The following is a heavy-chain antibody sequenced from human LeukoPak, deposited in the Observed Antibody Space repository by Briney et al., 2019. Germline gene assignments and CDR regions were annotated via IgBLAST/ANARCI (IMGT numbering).Heavy chain of an antibody. Sequence: ASVKVSCKASGYTFTSYDINWVRQATGQGLEWMGWMNPNSGNTGYAQKFQGRVTITRNTSISTAYMELSSLSSEDTAMYYCARGVVKGGWYHLFDYWGQGTLVTVSS. D-gene: IGHD6-19*01. CDR3: ARGVVKGGWYHLFDY. CDR1: GYTFTSYD. J-gene: IGHJ4*02. CDR2: MNPNSGNT. V-gene: IGHV1-8*03.